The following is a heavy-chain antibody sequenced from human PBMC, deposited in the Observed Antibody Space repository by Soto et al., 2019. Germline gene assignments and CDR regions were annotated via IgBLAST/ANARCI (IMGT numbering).Heavy chain of an antibody. D-gene: IGHD6-6*01. CDR3: ARDFSSSWYYGMDV. CDR2: IYYSGST. V-gene: IGHV4-59*01. CDR1: GGSISSYY. J-gene: IGHJ6*02. Sequence: QVQLQESGPGLVKPSETLSLTCTVSGGSISSYYWRWIRQPPGKGLEWIGYIYYSGSTNYNPSLKSRVTISVDTSKNQFSLKLSSVTAADTAVYYCARDFSSSWYYGMDVWGQGTTVTVSS.